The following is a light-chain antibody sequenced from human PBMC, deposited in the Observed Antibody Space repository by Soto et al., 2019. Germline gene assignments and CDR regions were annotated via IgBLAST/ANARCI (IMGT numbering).Light chain of an antibody. J-gene: IGKJ2*01. CDR3: QQYGSSPLST. V-gene: IGKV3-20*01. Sequence: EIVLTQSPGTLSLSPGERATLSCRARQSVSSSYLAWYQQKPGQAPRLLIYGASSRATGIPDRFSGSGSGTDFTLTISRLEPEDFAVYYCQQYGSSPLSTFGQGTKLEIK. CDR2: GAS. CDR1: QSVSSSY.